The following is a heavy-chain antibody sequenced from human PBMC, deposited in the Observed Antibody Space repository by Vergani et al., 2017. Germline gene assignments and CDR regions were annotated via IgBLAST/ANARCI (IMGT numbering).Heavy chain of an antibody. CDR3: ARTRGGPPYRSGLYYFDF. J-gene: IGHJ4*02. V-gene: IGHV2-70*04. Sequence: QVTLKESGPALVKPTQTLTLTCTLSGFSVNSHPMRVIWIRQPPGKALEWLARIDWDDDKFYDRSLKTRLTISKDTSKNQVVLRMTNMDPADTGTYYCARTRGGPPYRSGLYYFDFWGQGTLVTVSS. CDR1: GFSVNSHPMR. CDR2: IDWDDDK. D-gene: IGHD6-19*01.